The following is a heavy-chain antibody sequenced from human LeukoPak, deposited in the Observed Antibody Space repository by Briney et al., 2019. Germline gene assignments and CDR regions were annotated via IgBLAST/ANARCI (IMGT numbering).Heavy chain of an antibody. CDR2: ISYDGSNK. Sequence: PGRSLRLSCAASGFTFSSYGMHWVRQAPGKGLEWVAVISYDGSNKYYADSAKGRFTISRDNSKNTLYLQMNSLRAEDTAVYYCAKDSYGGNSPLDYWGQGTLVTVSS. CDR1: GFTFSSYG. D-gene: IGHD4-23*01. J-gene: IGHJ4*02. CDR3: AKDSYGGNSPLDY. V-gene: IGHV3-30*18.